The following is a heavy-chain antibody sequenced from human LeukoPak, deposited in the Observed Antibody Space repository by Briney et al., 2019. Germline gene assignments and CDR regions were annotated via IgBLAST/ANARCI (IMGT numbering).Heavy chain of an antibody. J-gene: IGHJ6*02. CDR3: ARDLRYCSGGSCYNYYYAMDV. D-gene: IGHD2-15*01. Sequence: PGGSLRLSCAASGFTVSSNYMSWVRQAPGKGLEWVSVIYSGGSTYYADSVKGRFTISRDNSKNTLYLQMNSLRAGDTAVYYCARDLRYCSGGSCYNYYYAMDVWGQGTTVTVSS. CDR2: IYSGGST. V-gene: IGHV3-53*01. CDR1: GFTVSSNY.